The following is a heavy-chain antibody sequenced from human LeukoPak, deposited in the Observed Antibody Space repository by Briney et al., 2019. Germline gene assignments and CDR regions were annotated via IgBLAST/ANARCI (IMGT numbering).Heavy chain of an antibody. J-gene: IGHJ6*03. D-gene: IGHD3-10*01. V-gene: IGHV3-74*01. Sequence: PGGSLRLSCAASGFTFSSYWMHWVRQAPGKGLVWVSRINSDGSSTSYADSVKGRFTISRDNSKNTLYLQMNSLRAEDTAVYYCAKRAYGSGRYYYMDVWGKGTTVTISS. CDR2: INSDGSST. CDR1: GFTFSSYW. CDR3: AKRAYGSGRYYYMDV.